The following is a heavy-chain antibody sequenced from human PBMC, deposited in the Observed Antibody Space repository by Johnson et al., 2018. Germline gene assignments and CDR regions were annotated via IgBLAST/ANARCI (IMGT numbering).Heavy chain of an antibody. J-gene: IGHJ6*03. Sequence: VQLVESGGGLVQXGGSXRLXCAVSGFIFSSYAMSWVRRAPGMGLEWVPTTSGSGCTTYYADSVKGRFTIRRDNSKNTPYLQMESLRADDTAVYYCAQDRPAAAGSWYMGVWGIGTTVTVSS. CDR3: AQDRPAAAGSWYMGV. CDR1: GFIFSSYA. D-gene: IGHD6-13*01. CDR2: TSGSGCTT. V-gene: IGHV3-23*04.